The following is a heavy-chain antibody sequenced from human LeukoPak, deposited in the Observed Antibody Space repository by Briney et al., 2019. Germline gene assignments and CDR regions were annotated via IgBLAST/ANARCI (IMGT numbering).Heavy chain of an antibody. CDR3: ARDRGFGELPFDY. V-gene: IGHV1-69*05. J-gene: IGHJ4*02. CDR1: GGTFSSYA. CDR2: IIPIFGTA. Sequence: GASVKVSCKASGGTFSSYATSWVRQAPGQGLEWMGGIIPIFGTANYAQKFQGRVTITTDESTSTAYMELSSLRSEDTAVYYCARDRGFGELPFDYWGQGTLVTVSS. D-gene: IGHD3-10*01.